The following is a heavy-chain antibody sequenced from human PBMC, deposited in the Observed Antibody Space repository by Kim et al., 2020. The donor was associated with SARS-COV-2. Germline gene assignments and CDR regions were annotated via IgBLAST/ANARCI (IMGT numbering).Heavy chain of an antibody. CDR1: GGTFSSYA. J-gene: IGHJ4*02. Sequence: SVKVSCKASGGTFSSYAISWVRQAPGQGLEWMGGIIPIFGTANYAQKFQGRVTITADESTSTAYMELSSLRSEDTAVYYCARDHLTAPHYDFWSGYYTGMDYWGQGTLVTVSS. V-gene: IGHV1-69*13. CDR2: IIPIFGTA. D-gene: IGHD3-3*01. CDR3: ARDHLTAPHYDFWSGYYTGMDY.